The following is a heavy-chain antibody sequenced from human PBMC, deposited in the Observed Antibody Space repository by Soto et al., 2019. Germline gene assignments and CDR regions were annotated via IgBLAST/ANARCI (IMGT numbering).Heavy chain of an antibody. Sequence: QMQLVQSGPEVKKPGTSVKVSCKASGFTFSNSAMQWVRQVRGQRLEWIGWIVVGSGNTNYAQKFQERVTITKDMSTSTAYMEMGSLRSEDTAVYYCALEVAGYYYYGMDVWGQGTTVTVSS. CDR2: IVVGSGNT. CDR1: GFTFSNSA. V-gene: IGHV1-58*02. CDR3: ALEVAGYYYYGMDV. D-gene: IGHD6-19*01. J-gene: IGHJ6*02.